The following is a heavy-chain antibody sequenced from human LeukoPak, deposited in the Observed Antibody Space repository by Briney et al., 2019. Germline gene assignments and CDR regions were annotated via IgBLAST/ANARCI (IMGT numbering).Heavy chain of an antibody. J-gene: IGHJ4*02. CDR2: IYPNGNT. CDR1: GFTFNTNA. D-gene: IGHD5-18*01. V-gene: IGHV3-66*04. CDR3: ARRGHGYGSPFDY. Sequence: QPGGSLKLSCAASGFTFNTNAINWVRQAPGKGLEWVSMIYPNGNTFYTDSVKGRFTISRDNSKNTLDLQMSSLRAEDTAVYYCARRGHGYGSPFDYWGQGTLVTVSS.